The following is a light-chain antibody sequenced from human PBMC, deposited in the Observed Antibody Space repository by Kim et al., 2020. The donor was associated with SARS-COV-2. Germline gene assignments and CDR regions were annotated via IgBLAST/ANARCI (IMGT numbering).Light chain of an antibody. Sequence: ASVGDRVTITGTESQDIRNDLGWYQQNPGRAPKRLIYGASSLQSGVPSRFSGSGSGTEFTLTISSLQPEDFATYFCLQHNTYPITFGQGTRLEIK. CDR2: GAS. V-gene: IGKV1-17*01. CDR3: LQHNTYPIT. J-gene: IGKJ5*01. CDR1: QDIRND.